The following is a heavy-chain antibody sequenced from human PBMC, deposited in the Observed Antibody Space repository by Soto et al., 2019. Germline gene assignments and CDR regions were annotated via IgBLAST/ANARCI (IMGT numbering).Heavy chain of an antibody. V-gene: IGHV3-11*01. CDR1: GFSFRDYY. Sequence: QVQLVESGGGLVKPGGSLRLSCAASGFSFRDYYMSWIRQAPGKGLEWISYISSSGSTIYYADSLKGRFTVSRDNAKDSLWLQVNSLRAEDTAVYYCARNGYCSRDACSYGVDVWGQGTTVTVSS. D-gene: IGHD2-15*01. CDR3: ARNGYCSRDACSYGVDV. J-gene: IGHJ6*02. CDR2: ISSSGSTI.